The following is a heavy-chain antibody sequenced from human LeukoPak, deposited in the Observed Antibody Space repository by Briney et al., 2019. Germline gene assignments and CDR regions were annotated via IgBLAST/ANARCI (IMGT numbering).Heavy chain of an antibody. D-gene: IGHD4-17*01. V-gene: IGHV3-21*01. CDR3: ARDRDYGDYRDAFDI. CDR2: ISSSSSYI. CDR1: GFTFSSYS. J-gene: IGHJ3*02. Sequence: GESLKISCAASGFTFSSYSMNWVRQAPGKGLEWVSSISSSSSYIYYADSVKGRFTISRDNAKNSLYLQMNSLRAEDTAVYYCARDRDYGDYRDAFDIWGQGTMVTVSS.